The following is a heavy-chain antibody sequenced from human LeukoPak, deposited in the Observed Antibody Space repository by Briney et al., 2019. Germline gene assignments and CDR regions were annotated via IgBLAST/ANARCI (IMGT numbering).Heavy chain of an antibody. CDR3: ARGGRTTSCCDDAFDI. Sequence: GASVKVSCKASAYTFTAYYMHFVGQAPGQGLEWMGWINPTTGGTNYAQMFQGRVTMTRDTSISTAYMELSRLTSDDTALYYCARGGRTTSCCDDAFDIWGQGTMVSVSS. CDR2: INPTTGGT. D-gene: IGHD2-2*01. J-gene: IGHJ3*02. V-gene: IGHV1-2*02. CDR1: AYTFTAYY.